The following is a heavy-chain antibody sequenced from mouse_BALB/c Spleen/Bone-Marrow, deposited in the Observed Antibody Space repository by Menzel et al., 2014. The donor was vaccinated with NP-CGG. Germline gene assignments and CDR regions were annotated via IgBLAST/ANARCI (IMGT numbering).Heavy chain of an antibody. Sequence: EVKLMESGGGLVQPGGSLRLSCATSGFTFSDFYMEWVRQSPGKRLEWIAISRNKANDYTTDYSVSVKGRFIVSRDTSQSILYIQMHALRAEDTAIYYCVRGNWAFFDYWGQGATLTVSS. D-gene: IGHD4-1*01. V-gene: IGHV7-1*02. J-gene: IGHJ2*01. CDR1: GFTFSDFY. CDR3: VRGNWAFFDY. CDR2: SRNKANDYTT.